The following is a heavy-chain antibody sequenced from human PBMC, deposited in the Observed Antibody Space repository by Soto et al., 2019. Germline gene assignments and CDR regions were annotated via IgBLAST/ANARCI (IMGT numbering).Heavy chain of an antibody. CDR2: IYNSGTT. D-gene: IGHD7-27*01. Sequence: QVQLQEPGPRLVEPSQTLSLTCTVSGRSISSGDYYWSWIRQSPGTGLEWIGHIYNSGTTYINPSLKSRVTISADMSKNQFSLKVNSVTAADTAVYYCARGPAGDKVDYWVQGTLVTVSS. CDR3: ARGPAGDKVDY. V-gene: IGHV4-30-4*01. CDR1: GRSISSGDYY. J-gene: IGHJ4*02.